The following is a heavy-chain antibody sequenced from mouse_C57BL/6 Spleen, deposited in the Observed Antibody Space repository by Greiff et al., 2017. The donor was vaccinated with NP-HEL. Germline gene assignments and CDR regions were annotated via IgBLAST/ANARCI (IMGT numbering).Heavy chain of an antibody. CDR3: ARGDYYGSRGENAMDY. D-gene: IGHD1-1*01. CDR2: ISYDGSN. Sequence: DVQLQESGPGLVKPSQSLSLTCSVTGYSITSGYYWNWIRQFPGNKLEWMGYISYDGSNNYNPSLKNRISITRDTSKNQFFLKLNSVTTEDTATYYCARGDYYGSRGENAMDYWGQGTSVTVSS. CDR1: GYSITSGYY. J-gene: IGHJ4*01. V-gene: IGHV3-6*01.